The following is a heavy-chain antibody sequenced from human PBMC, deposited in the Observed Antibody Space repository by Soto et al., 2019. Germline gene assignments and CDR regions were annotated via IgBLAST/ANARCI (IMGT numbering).Heavy chain of an antibody. CDR3: ANKNRGGAAAGIEYYFDH. V-gene: IGHV1-69*06. Sequence: QVQLVQSGAEVKKPGSSVKVSCKASGGTFSSYAISWVRQAPRQGLEWMGGIIPIFGTANYAQKFQGRVTITADKSTRSAYMELTRLSSEETTMYYCANKNRGGAAAGIEYYFDHWGEGTMVTDST. D-gene: IGHD6-13*01. CDR1: GGTFSSYA. J-gene: IGHJ4*02. CDR2: IIPIFGTA.